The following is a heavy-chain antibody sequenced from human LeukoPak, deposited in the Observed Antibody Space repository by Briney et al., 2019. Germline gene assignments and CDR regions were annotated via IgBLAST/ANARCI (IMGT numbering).Heavy chain of an antibody. V-gene: IGHV3-23*01. CDR1: GFTFSSYA. CDR2: ISGSGGST. J-gene: IGHJ4*02. CDR3: AKGRGYDILTGYDY. Sequence: GSLRLSCAASGFTFSSYAMSWVRQAPGKGLEWVSAISGSGGSTYYADSVKGRFTISRDNSKNTLYLQMNSLRAEDTAVYYCAKGRGYDILTGYDYWGQGTLVTVSS. D-gene: IGHD3-9*01.